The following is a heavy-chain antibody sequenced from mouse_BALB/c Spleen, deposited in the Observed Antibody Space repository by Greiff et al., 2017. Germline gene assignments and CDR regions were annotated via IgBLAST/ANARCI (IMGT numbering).Heavy chain of an antibody. V-gene: IGHV14-4*02. CDR3: NTLYGVRAMDY. Sequence: EVKLMESGAELVRSGASVKLSCTASGFNIKDYYMHWVKQRPEQGLEWIGWIDPENGDTEYAPKFQGKATMTADTSSNTAYLQLSSLTSEDTAVYYCNTLYGVRAMDYWGQGTSVTVSS. CDR1: GFNIKDYY. J-gene: IGHJ4*01. D-gene: IGHD2-14*01. CDR2: IDPENGDT.